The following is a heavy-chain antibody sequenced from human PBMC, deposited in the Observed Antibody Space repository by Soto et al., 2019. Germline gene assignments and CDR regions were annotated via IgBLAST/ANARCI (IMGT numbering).Heavy chain of an antibody. V-gene: IGHV4-4*02. D-gene: IGHD3-10*01. CDR3: PGLRFGELFRSGA. Sequence: QVQLQESGPGLVKPSGTLSLTCAVSGGSISSSNWWSWVRQPPGKGLEWIGELYHSGSTNYNPSLQSCVNITRDQAKNQFFLKLSSGTAAGPAVYYRPGLRFGELFRSGAWGQGTLVTVSS. J-gene: IGHJ5*02. CDR1: GGSISSSNW. CDR2: LYHSGST.